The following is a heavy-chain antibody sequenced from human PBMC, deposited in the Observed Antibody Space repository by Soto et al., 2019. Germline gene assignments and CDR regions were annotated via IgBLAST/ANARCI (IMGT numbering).Heavy chain of an antibody. D-gene: IGHD4-17*01. CDR1: GFTFSGYA. Sequence: EVQLLESGGGLVQPGGSLRLSCAASGFTFSGYAMSWVRQAPGRGLELVSSISGSGGTTYYADSVKGRFTISRDNSKNTLYLQMNSLRAEDTAVYYCASRVTKYFQYWGQGTLVTVSS. CDR3: ASRVTKYFQY. V-gene: IGHV3-23*01. CDR2: ISGSGGTT. J-gene: IGHJ1*01.